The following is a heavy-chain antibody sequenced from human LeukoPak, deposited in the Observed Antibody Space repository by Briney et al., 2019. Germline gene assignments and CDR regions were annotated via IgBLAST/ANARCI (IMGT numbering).Heavy chain of an antibody. D-gene: IGHD3-9*01. J-gene: IGHJ4*02. CDR2: ISGSSTSI. Sequence: GGSLRLSCEASEFTFSSYSMAWVRQAPGKGLEWVSSISGSSTSIIYADSVKGRFSISRDNSRRTLYLQMNSLRAEDTAVYYCAKMSVPFGTGLPDYWGQGTLVTVSS. V-gene: IGHV3-23*01. CDR3: AKMSVPFGTGLPDY. CDR1: EFTFSSYS.